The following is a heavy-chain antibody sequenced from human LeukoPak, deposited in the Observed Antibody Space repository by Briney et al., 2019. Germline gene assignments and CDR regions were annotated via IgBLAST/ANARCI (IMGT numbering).Heavy chain of an antibody. CDR2: IYGADAA. CDR1: GFNVSSNY. V-gene: IGHV3-66*02. J-gene: IGHJ4*02. Sequence: PGGSLRLSCAASGFNVSSNYMTWIRQAPGKGLEWVSLIYGADAAYYAESVRGRFMISRDNLKNTLFLQMNSLRVEDTALYYCVTSTGQQFIPYDYWGQGTHVTVPS. CDR3: VTSTGQQFIPYDY. D-gene: IGHD6-13*01.